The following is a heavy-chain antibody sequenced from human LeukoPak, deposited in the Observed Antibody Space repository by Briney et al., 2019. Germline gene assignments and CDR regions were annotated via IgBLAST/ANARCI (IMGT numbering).Heavy chain of an antibody. CDR3: ARARNIAVADVDYYYYMDV. D-gene: IGHD6-19*01. Sequence: SVTVSCMASGYTFTSYHMHWVRQAPGPRIEWTGIINPSGGSTNYAQHFQGRVTMTRDMSTSTVYMELSSLRSEDTAVYYCARARNIAVADVDYYYYMDVWGKGTTVTISS. V-gene: IGHV1-46*01. CDR1: GYTFTSYH. CDR2: INPSGGST. J-gene: IGHJ6*03.